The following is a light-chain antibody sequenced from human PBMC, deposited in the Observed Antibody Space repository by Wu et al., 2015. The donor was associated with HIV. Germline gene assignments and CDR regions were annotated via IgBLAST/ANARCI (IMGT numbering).Light chain of an antibody. CDR2: AAS. CDR1: QSVRSSH. J-gene: IGKJ2*01. CDR3: QQYGTSPST. V-gene: IGKV3-20*01. Sequence: EIVLTQSPGTLSLSPGEGATLSCRASQSVRSSHLAWYQQKPGQAPRLIIYAASTRATGIPDRFSGSGSGTDFTLTISRLEPEDFAAFYCQQYGTSPSTFGQGTMLELK.